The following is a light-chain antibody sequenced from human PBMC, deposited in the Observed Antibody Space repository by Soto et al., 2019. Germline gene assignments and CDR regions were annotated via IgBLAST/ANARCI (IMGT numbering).Light chain of an antibody. V-gene: IGKV3-15*01. Sequence: ELVMTQSPATPSVSPGESATLSCRASQSSSGNLAWYTPKPGLAPSLLIYHTSTRATGVPARFSGSGSGTDFTLTISSLQSDDSTVDSCLHYHNLWAFGQGTQV. CDR2: HTS. J-gene: IGKJ1*01. CDR1: QSSSGN. CDR3: LHYHNLWA.